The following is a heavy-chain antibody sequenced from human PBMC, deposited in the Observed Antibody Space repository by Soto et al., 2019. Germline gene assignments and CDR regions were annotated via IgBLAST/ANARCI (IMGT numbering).Heavy chain of an antibody. Sequence: QVQLVQSGAEVKKPGSSVKVSCKASADTFNSYSLSWLRQAPGQRLEWMGGITPVFGTADYAQSFEDRLPITADDSTSTVYMELGSLRSDDTAVYYCARSLEGTTVTNWFDPWGQGALVTVSS. CDR1: ADTFNSYS. V-gene: IGHV1-69*01. CDR3: ARSLEGTTVTNWFDP. J-gene: IGHJ5*02. D-gene: IGHD4-17*01. CDR2: ITPVFGTA.